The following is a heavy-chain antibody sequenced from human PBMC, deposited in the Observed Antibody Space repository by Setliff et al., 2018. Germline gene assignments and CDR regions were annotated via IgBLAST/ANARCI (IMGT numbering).Heavy chain of an antibody. CDR3: ASYCSSTSCPFDY. CDR1: GFTFKNYG. V-gene: IGHV3-33*01. J-gene: IGHJ4*02. Sequence: GGSLRLSCVASGFTFKNYGMHWVRQAPGKGLEWVAVIWYDGNNKDHADSVRGRFTISRDKSKNTLFLQMNSLRAEDTAVYYCASYCSSTSCPFDYWGQGTLVTVSS. CDR2: IWYDGNNK. D-gene: IGHD2-2*01.